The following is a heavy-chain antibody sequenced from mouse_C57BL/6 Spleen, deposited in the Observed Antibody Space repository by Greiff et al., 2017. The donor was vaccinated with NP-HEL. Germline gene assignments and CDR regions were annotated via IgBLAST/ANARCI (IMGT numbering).Heavy chain of an antibody. V-gene: IGHV1-69*01. CDR2: IDPSDSYT. CDR3: ARWTYGSNGNYAMDY. CDR1: GYTFTSYW. Sequence: QVQLQQPGAELVMPGASVKLSCKASGYTFTSYWMHWVKQRPGQGLEWIGEIDPSDSYTNYNQKFTGKSTLTVDKSSSTAYMQLSSLTSEDSAVYYCARWTYGSNGNYAMDYWGQGTSVTGSS. J-gene: IGHJ4*01. D-gene: IGHD1-1*01.